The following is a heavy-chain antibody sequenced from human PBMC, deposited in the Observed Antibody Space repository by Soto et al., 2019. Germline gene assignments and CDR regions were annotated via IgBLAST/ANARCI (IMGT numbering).Heavy chain of an antibody. CDR3: ARVETYYDFWSGYYTGNVYGMDV. CDR2: ISSSSSYI. D-gene: IGHD3-3*01. J-gene: IGHJ6*02. V-gene: IGHV3-21*01. CDR1: GHTFSRYS. Sequence: GGSLTLSCAPSGHTFSRYSMNCVHQAPEKGLEWVSSISSSSSYIYYADSVKGRFTISRDNAKNSLYLQMNSLRAEDTAVYYCARVETYYDFWSGYYTGNVYGMDVWGQGTTVTVSS.